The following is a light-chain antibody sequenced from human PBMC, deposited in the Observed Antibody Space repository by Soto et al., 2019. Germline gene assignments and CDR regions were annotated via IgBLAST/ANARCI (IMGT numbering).Light chain of an antibody. CDR3: QQYATSPHT. CDR2: GAS. CDR1: QSVSSSQ. J-gene: IGKJ2*01. Sequence: EIVLTQSPGTLSLSPGESATLSCRASQSVSSSQVAWYQLKPGQAPRLLIYGASSRATGISDRFSGVGSETDFTLTISRLEPEDFAVYYCQQYATSPHTFGQGTKLEIK. V-gene: IGKV3-20*01.